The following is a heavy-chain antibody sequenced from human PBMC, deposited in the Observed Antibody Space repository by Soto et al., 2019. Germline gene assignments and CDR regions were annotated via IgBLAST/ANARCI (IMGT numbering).Heavy chain of an antibody. V-gene: IGHV3-30-3*01. Sequence: QVQLVASGGGVVQPGRSLRLSCAASGFTFSSYAMHWVRQAPGKGLEWVAVISYDGSNKYYADSVKGRFTISRDNSKNTLYLQMNSLRAEDTAVYYCARGNVLRYFDWLFPMDVWGQGTTVTVSS. D-gene: IGHD3-9*01. CDR1: GFTFSSYA. CDR3: ARGNVLRYFDWLFPMDV. CDR2: ISYDGSNK. J-gene: IGHJ6*02.